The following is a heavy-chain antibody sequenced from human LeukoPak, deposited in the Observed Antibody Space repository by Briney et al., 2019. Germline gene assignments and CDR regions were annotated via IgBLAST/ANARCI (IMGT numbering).Heavy chain of an antibody. CDR2: ISSGSSYI. D-gene: IGHD5-24*01. CDR3: ARGMGGDGYKKRLDY. J-gene: IGHJ4*02. CDR1: GFTFSSYS. Sequence: PGGSLRLSCAASGFTFSSYSINWVRQAPGKGLEWVSSISSGSSYIYYADSVKGRFTISRDNAKNSLYLQMSSLRAEDTAVYYCARGMGGDGYKKRLDYWGQGTLVTVSS. V-gene: IGHV3-21*01.